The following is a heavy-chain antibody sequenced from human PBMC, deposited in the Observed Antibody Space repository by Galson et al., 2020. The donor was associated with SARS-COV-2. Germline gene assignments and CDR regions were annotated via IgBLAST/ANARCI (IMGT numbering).Heavy chain of an antibody. CDR3: AKGTDDHTGGGYDY. D-gene: IGHD6-19*01. V-gene: IGHV3-30-3*02. CDR2: ISYDGTTK. CDR1: GFTFISSA. J-gene: IGHJ4*02. Sequence: GRSLRLSCAASGFTFISSAMHWVRQAPGKGLEWLAIISYDGTTKYNSDSVQGRFTISRDNSKKTVYLQMNSLTLDDTGVYYCAKGTDDHTGGGYDYWGQGTLVTVSS.